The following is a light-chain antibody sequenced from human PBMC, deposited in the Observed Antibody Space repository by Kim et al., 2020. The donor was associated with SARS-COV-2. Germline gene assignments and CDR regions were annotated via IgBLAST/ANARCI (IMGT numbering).Light chain of an antibody. V-gene: IGLV1-44*01. Sequence: QTVTISSSGSSSNSGTHSVPWDQQVPGTAPKLLIHNANQRPSGVPDRFSGSRSGTSASLAIRGLQSGDEAEYYCASWDGSLNGHWVFGGGTQLTVL. CDR2: NAN. CDR3: ASWDGSLNGHWV. CDR1: SSNSGTHS. J-gene: IGLJ3*02.